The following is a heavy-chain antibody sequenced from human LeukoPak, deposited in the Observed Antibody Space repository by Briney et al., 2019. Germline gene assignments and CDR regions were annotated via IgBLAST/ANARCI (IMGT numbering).Heavy chain of an antibody. CDR3: TTLNAVPITDY. V-gene: IGHV3-15*01. CDR2: IKSKTEGGTT. D-gene: IGHD2-8*01. J-gene: IGHJ4*02. Sequence: GGSLRLSCAASGFTFSNAWMSWVRLAPGKGLEWVGRIKSKTEGGTTDYGAPVKGRFTISRDDSKTTLYLQMNSLKTEDTAVYYCTTLNAVPITDYWGQGTLDTVSS. CDR1: GFTFSNAW.